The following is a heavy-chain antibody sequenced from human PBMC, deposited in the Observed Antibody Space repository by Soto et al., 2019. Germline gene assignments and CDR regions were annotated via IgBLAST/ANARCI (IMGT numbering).Heavy chain of an antibody. CDR3: ARYCSGGSCYSSNNWFDP. D-gene: IGHD2-15*01. Sequence: ASVKVSCKASGGTFSSYAISWVRQAPGQGLEWMGGIIPIFGTANYAQKFQGRVTITADESTSTAYMELSSLRSEDTAVYYCARYCSGGSCYSSNNWFDPWGQGTLVTVSS. J-gene: IGHJ5*02. CDR2: IIPIFGTA. V-gene: IGHV1-69*13. CDR1: GGTFSSYA.